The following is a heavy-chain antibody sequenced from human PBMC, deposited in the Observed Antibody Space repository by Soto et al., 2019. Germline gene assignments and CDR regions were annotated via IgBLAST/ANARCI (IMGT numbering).Heavy chain of an antibody. CDR2: SIPIFGTA. J-gene: IGHJ3*02. D-gene: IGHD6-19*01. CDR3: ARDLIAVAGMFAFDI. CDR1: GGTFSSYA. V-gene: IGHV1-69*01. Sequence: QVQLVQSGAEVKKPGSSVKVSCKASGGTFSSYAISWVRQAPGQGLAWMGGSIPIFGTANYAQKFQGRVTITADESTSTAYMELSSLRSEDTAVYYCARDLIAVAGMFAFDIWGQGTMVTVSS.